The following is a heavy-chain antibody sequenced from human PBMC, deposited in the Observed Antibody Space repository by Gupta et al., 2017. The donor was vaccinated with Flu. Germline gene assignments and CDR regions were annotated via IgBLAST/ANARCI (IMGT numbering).Heavy chain of an antibody. Sequence: YFFSVHPIRWVRQAPGQGLEWMGRINPNGGATKYAQKFQGRGTLTCDTSISTAYMQLTGLKSDDTAVYYCARVEGQSSGWFDWFDPGGQGTLVTVSS. CDR1: YFFSVHP. J-gene: IGHJ5*02. V-gene: IGHV1-2*06. D-gene: IGHD6-19*01. CDR3: ARVEGQSSGWFDWFDP. CDR2: INPNGGAT.